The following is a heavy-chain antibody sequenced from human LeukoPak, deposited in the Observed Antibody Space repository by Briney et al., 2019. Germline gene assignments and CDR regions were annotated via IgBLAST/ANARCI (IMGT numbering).Heavy chain of an antibody. V-gene: IGHV3-23*01. D-gene: IGHD3-16*02. Sequence: GGSVRLLCGASGFTYKIYPMSWLRDAPGKGREWVSAISGSGGSTYYADSVKGQFTISRDNSKNTLYLQMNSLRAEDTAVYYCAKSLPDYWGQGTLVTVSS. CDR2: ISGSGGST. CDR1: GFTYKIYP. CDR3: AKSLPDY. J-gene: IGHJ4*02.